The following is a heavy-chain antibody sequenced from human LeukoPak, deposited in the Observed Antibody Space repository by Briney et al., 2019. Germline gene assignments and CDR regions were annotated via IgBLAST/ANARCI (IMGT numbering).Heavy chain of an antibody. J-gene: IGHJ4*02. Sequence: SETLSLTCSVSGGSISSSSYYWGWIRQPPGKGLEWIGRIYYSGSTYYNPSLRSRVTISVDTSKNQFSLKLSSVSAPDAAVYYCARHKISGYDLAFDYWGQGTLVTVSS. CDR1: GGSISSSSYY. V-gene: IGHV4-39*01. CDR2: IYYSGST. D-gene: IGHD5-12*01. CDR3: ARHKISGYDLAFDY.